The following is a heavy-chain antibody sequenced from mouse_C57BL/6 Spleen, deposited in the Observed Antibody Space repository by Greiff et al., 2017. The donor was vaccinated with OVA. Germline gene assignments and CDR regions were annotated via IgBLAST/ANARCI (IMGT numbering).Heavy chain of an antibody. CDR2: IYPRSGNT. V-gene: IGHV1-81*01. J-gene: IGHJ2*01. D-gene: IGHD2-3*01. CDR3: ASFYDGYYGVDY. Sequence: VKLVESGAELARPGASVKLSCKASGYTFTSYGISWVKQRTGQGLEWIGEIYPRSGNTYYNEKFKGKATLTADKSSSTAYMELRSLTSEDSAVYFCASFYDGYYGVDYWGQGTTLTVSS. CDR1: GYTFTSYG.